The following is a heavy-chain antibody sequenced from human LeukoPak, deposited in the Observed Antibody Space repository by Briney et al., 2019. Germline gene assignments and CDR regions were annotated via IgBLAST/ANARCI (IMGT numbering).Heavy chain of an antibody. CDR1: GLSFSGSA. Sequence: GGSLRLSCAASGLSFSGSAIHWVRQAPGKGLEWVAVISYDGSNKYHADSVKGRFTISRDNSKNTLYLQMNSLRAEDTAVYYCAASAGPINFWGQGTLVTVSS. D-gene: IGHD3-10*01. V-gene: IGHV3-30-3*02. J-gene: IGHJ4*02. CDR3: AASAGPINF. CDR2: ISYDGSNK.